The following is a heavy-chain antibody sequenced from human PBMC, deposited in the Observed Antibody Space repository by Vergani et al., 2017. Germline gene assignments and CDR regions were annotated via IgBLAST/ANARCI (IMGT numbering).Heavy chain of an antibody. CDR3: ARSLNNYVRVSYRPAGMDV. CDR1: GFIFRSYW. J-gene: IGHJ6*03. D-gene: IGHD3-16*02. CDR2: IKEDGSEK. Sequence: EVQLVESGGNLVQPGGSLRLSCAASGFIFRSYWMNWARQSPGKGLEWVANIKEDGSEKNYVDSVKGRFTISRDNAKNSLYLQLNSLRAEDTAVYYCARSLNNYVRVSYRPAGMDVWGEGTTVTVSS. V-gene: IGHV3-7*01.